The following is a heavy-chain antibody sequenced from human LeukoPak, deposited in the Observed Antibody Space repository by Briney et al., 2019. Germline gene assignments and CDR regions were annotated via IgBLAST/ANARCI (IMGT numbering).Heavy chain of an antibody. J-gene: IGHJ4*02. CDR1: GFTFSSYE. D-gene: IGHD4-17*01. Sequence: GGSLRLSCAASGFTFSSYEMNWVRQAPGKGLEWVSYISSSGSTIYYADSVKGRFTISRDNAKNSLYLQMNSLRAEDTAVYYCAREAVTTIDYWGQGTLVTVSS. CDR2: ISSSGSTI. V-gene: IGHV3-48*03. CDR3: AREAVTTIDY.